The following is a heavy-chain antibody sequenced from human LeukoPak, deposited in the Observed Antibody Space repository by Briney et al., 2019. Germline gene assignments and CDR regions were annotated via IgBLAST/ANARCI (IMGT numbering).Heavy chain of an antibody. CDR3: ARDTLGYCSSTSCQGDY. CDR1: GFTFSSYS. J-gene: IGHJ4*02. D-gene: IGHD2-2*01. CDR2: ISSSSSYI. Sequence: GGSLRLSCAASGFTFSSYSMNWVRQAPGKGLEWVSSISSSSSYIYYADSVKGRFTISRDNAKNSLYLQMNSLRAEDTAVYYCARDTLGYCSSTSCQGDYWGQGTLVTVSS. V-gene: IGHV3-21*01.